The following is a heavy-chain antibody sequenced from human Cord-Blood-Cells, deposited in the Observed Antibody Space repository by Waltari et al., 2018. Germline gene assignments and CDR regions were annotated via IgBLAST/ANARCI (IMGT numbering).Heavy chain of an antibody. CDR2: INSDGSST. J-gene: IGHJ4*02. Sequence: EVQLVESGGGLVQPGGSLRLSCAASGFTFSSYWMHWVRQSPGKGLVWVSRINSDGSSTSYADSVKGRFTISRDNAKNTLYLQMNSLRAEDTAVHYCAREQGFLEWLYTFDYWGQGTLVTVSS. V-gene: IGHV3-74*01. CDR3: AREQGFLEWLYTFDY. CDR1: GFTFSSYW. D-gene: IGHD3-3*01.